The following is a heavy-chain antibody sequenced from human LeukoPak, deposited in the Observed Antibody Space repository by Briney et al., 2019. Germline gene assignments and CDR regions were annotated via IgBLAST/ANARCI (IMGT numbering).Heavy chain of an antibody. V-gene: IGHV4-39*07. CDR3: ARDVYSSGSYFALDI. Sequence: SETLSLTCNVSGGSLNTGSYYWGWIRQPPGKGLEYIGSIYHSGSAFYNRSLTSPVTISIDTSNNQFFLEVNSVTAADTAIYYCARDVYSSGSYFALDIWGQGTVVTVSS. J-gene: IGHJ3*02. D-gene: IGHD6-19*01. CDR2: IYHSGSA. CDR1: GGSLNTGSYY.